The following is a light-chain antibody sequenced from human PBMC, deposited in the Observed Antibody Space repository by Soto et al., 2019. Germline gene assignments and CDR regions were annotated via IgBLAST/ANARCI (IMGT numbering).Light chain of an antibody. V-gene: IGLV2-14*01. Sequence: QSALTQPASVSGSPGQSITISCTGTSSDIGDSDYVSWYQQYPGKAPKLMIYKVTNRPSGVSYRFSGSKSGNTASLTISGLQVEDGGDYFCSSCTSSNTLIFGGGTKVTVL. CDR2: KVT. J-gene: IGLJ2*01. CDR3: SSCTSSNTLI. CDR1: SSDIGDSDY.